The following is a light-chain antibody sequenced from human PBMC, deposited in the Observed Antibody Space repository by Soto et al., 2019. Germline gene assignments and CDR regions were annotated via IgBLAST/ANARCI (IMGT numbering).Light chain of an antibody. CDR2: DAS. J-gene: IGKJ1*01. V-gene: IGKV3-15*01. Sequence: EIVMTQSPATLSLSPGERATLSCRASQSVSSNLARYQQKPGQAPRLLIYDASTRATAIPARFSGSGSGTEFTLTISSLQSEDFATYYCQQYNNWLTWTFGQGTTVEIK. CDR1: QSVSSN. CDR3: QQYNNWLTWT.